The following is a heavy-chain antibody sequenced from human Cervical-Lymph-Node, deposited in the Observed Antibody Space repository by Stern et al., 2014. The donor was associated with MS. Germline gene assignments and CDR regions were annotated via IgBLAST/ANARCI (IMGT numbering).Heavy chain of an antibody. CDR1: GGTLKNYG. Sequence: VQLVQSGAEVKKPGSSVKASCKASGGTLKNYGISWVRQAPGQGLEWMGGIIPILGSGDYAQDFQGRVTITADEVTSTVYMELSSLTSEDTAVYYCARQYRPYFYGFGVWGHGTTVTVSS. J-gene: IGHJ6*02. CDR3: ARQYRPYFYGFGV. CDR2: IIPILGSG. V-gene: IGHV1-69*01. D-gene: IGHD2/OR15-2a*01.